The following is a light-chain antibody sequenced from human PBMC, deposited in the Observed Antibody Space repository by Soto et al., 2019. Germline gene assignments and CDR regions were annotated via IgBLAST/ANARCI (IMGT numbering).Light chain of an antibody. Sequence: QSVLTQPPSVSGAPGQRVTISCTGSSSSAGSVYNVHWYQQRPGTAPKLLIYEVTNRPSGVSNRFSGSKYGNTASLTISGLQSDDEADYFCTSYTTSTTLELFGGGTKLTVL. CDR1: SSSAGSVYN. V-gene: IGLV1-40*01. J-gene: IGLJ3*02. CDR2: EVT. CDR3: TSYTTSTTLEL.